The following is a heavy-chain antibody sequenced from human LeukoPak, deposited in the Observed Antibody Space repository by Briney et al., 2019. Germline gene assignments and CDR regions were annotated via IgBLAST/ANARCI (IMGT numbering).Heavy chain of an antibody. V-gene: IGHV3-30*02. J-gene: IGHJ4*02. CDR2: IRNDGRKK. CDR3: AKVRYGVVVITPNYFDY. CDR1: GFTFSSYG. D-gene: IGHD3-22*01. Sequence: PGGSLRLSCAASGFTFSSYGMHWVRQAPGKGLEWVAFIRNDGRKKYYGDSVKGRFTISRDNSKNTLYVQMNSLRAEDTAIYYCAKVRYGVVVITPNYFDYWGQGTLVTVSS.